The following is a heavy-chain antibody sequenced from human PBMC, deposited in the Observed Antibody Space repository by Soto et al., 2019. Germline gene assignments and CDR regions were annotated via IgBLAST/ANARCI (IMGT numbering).Heavy chain of an antibody. CDR1: GYTFTSYG. D-gene: IGHD2-15*01. J-gene: IGHJ6*02. V-gene: IGHV1-18*04. CDR3: ARFSGGSYNTYYFYYGMDV. Sequence: ASVKASCKASGYTFTSYGISWVRQAPGQGLDWMGWISAYNGNTKYAQDLQGRVTMTTDTSTSTAYMEPRSLRSDDTAMYYCARFSGGSYNTYYFYYGMDVWGQGTTVTVSS. CDR2: ISAYNGNT.